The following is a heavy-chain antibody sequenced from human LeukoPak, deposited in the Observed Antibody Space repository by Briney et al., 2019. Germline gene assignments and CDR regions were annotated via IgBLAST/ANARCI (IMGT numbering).Heavy chain of an antibody. CDR1: GGSFSGYY. CDR3: ARGLGYSGYDQYYYYMDV. Sequence: SETLSLTCAVYGGSFSGYYWSWIRQPPGKGLEWIGEINHSGSTNYNPSLKSRVTISVDTSKNQFSLKLSSVTAADTAVYHCARGLGYSGYDQYYYYMDVWGKGTTVTVSS. CDR2: INHSGST. D-gene: IGHD5-12*01. J-gene: IGHJ6*03. V-gene: IGHV4-34*01.